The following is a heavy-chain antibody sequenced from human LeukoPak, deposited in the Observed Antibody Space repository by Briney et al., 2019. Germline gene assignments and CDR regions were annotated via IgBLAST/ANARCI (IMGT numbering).Heavy chain of an antibody. V-gene: IGHV3-48*04. CDR3: ARGAYYYDSSGYYSHAEYFQH. J-gene: IGHJ1*01. D-gene: IGHD3-22*01. Sequence: PGGSLRLSCAASGFTFSSYAMHWVRQAPGKGLEWVSYISSSGSTIYYADSVKGRFTISRDNAKNSLYLQMNSLRAEDTAVYYCARGAYYYDSSGYYSHAEYFQHWGQGTLVTVSS. CDR1: GFTFSSYA. CDR2: ISSSGSTI.